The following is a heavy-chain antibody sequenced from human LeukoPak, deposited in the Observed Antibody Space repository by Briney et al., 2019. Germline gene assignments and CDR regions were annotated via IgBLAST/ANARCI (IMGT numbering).Heavy chain of an antibody. CDR1: GFTFGGYA. D-gene: IGHD6-19*01. V-gene: IGHV3-49*03. Sequence: GGSLRLSCTASGFTFGGYAMSWFRQAPGKGLEWVGFIRSKGYGGTTEYAASVKGRFTISRDDSKSIAYLQMNSLKTEDTAVYYCTRVIAVAPFDAFDIWGQGTMVTVSS. CDR2: IRSKGYGGTT. CDR3: TRVIAVAPFDAFDI. J-gene: IGHJ3*02.